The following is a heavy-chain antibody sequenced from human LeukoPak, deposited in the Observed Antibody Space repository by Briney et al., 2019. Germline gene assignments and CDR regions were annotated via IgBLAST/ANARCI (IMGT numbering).Heavy chain of an antibody. V-gene: IGHV3-30*18. D-gene: IGHD3-10*01. CDR3: AKDDYGSGSYYDY. Sequence: PGGSLRLFCAASGCSFSRYGMHWVRQAPGKGLDWVAVISYDGSNKYYADSAKGRFTISRDNSKNTLYLQMNSLRAEDTAVYYCAKDDYGSGSYYDYWGQGTLVSVST. J-gene: IGHJ4*02. CDR1: GCSFSRYG. CDR2: ISYDGSNK.